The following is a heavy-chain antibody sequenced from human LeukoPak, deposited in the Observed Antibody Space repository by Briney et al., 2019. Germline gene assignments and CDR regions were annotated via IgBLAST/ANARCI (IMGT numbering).Heavy chain of an antibody. D-gene: IGHD2-2*01. CDR3: VRALACSSTSCYEPTYFDS. CDR1: GFTFSNYD. V-gene: IGHV3-13*01. Sequence: GGSLRLSCAASGFTFSNYDMHWVRQASGKGLEWVSGIGTAGDTYYPGSVKGRFSISRENAKSSLYLRMNGLRAGDTAVYYCVRALACSSTSCYEPTYFDSWGQGTLVTVSS. CDR2: IGTAGDT. J-gene: IGHJ4*02.